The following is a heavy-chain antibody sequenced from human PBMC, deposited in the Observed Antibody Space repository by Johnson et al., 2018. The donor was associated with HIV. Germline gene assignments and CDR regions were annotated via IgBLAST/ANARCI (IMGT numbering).Heavy chain of an antibody. J-gene: IGHJ3*02. Sequence: VQLVESGGGLVQPGGSLRLSCAAAGFTFSSYWMTWVRQAPGKGLEWVGRIKSKTDGGTTAYAAPVKGRFTIYRDNSKNTLYLQMNSLRAEDTAVYYCAKWRYSSGWFSASDAFDIWGQVTMVTVSS. CDR1: GFTFSSYW. CDR2: IKSKTDGGTT. CDR3: AKWRYSSGWFSASDAFDI. V-gene: IGHV3-15*01. D-gene: IGHD6-19*01.